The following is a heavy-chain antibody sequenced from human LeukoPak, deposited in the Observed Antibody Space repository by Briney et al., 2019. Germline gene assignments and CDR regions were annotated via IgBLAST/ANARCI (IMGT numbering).Heavy chain of an antibody. CDR1: GGTFSSYA. CDR2: IIPIFGTA. D-gene: IGHD3-22*01. J-gene: IGHJ4*02. Sequence: ASVKVSCKASGGTFSSYAISWVRQAPGQGLEWMGGIIPIFGTANYAQKFQGRVTITADKSTSTAYMELSSLRSEDTAVYYCARDTYDSSGYWVFDYWGQGTLVTVSS. V-gene: IGHV1-69*06. CDR3: ARDTYDSSGYWVFDY.